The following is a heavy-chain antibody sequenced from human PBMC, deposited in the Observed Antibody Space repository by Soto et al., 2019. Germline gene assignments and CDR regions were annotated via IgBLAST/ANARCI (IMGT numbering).Heavy chain of an antibody. V-gene: IGHV4-39*01. J-gene: IGHJ5*02. CDR2: IYYSGST. D-gene: IGHD3-3*02. CDR3: ASPKIAFYNWFDP. Sequence: QLQLQESGPGLVKPSETLSLTCTVSGGSISSSSYYWGWIRQPPGKGLEWIGSIYYSGSTYYNPSLKSRVTISVDMSKTQFSLKLSSVTAADTAVYYCASPKIAFYNWFDPWGQGTLVTVSS. CDR1: GGSISSSSYY.